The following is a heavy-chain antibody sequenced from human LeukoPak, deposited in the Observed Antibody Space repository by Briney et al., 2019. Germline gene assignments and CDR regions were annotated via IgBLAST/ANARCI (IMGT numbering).Heavy chain of an antibody. CDR1: GESISSYY. Sequence: PSETLSLACTVSGESISSYYWCWIRQPAAKGLEWIGRIYTSGSTNYNPSLKSRVTMSVDTSKNQFSLKLSSVTAADTAVYYCASGICITMIVVVITRRSFDYWGQGTLVTVSS. CDR3: ASGICITMIVVVITRRSFDY. J-gene: IGHJ4*02. D-gene: IGHD3-22*01. CDR2: IYTSGST. V-gene: IGHV4-4*07.